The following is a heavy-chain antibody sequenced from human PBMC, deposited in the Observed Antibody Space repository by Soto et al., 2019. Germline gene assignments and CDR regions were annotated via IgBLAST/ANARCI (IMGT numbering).Heavy chain of an antibody. J-gene: IGHJ4*02. CDR2: FNPMSGST. CDR3: ARDLAAADY. V-gene: IGHV1-46*04. D-gene: IGHD6-13*01. Sequence: QVQLVQSGAEVKKPGASVKISCKTSGYIFINYYIHWVRQAPGQGLEWVALFNPMSGSTNYAQKLQGRVTVTSDTSTSTGYMELSSLISEDMAVYYCARDLAAADYWGQGTLVTVSS. CDR1: GYIFINYY.